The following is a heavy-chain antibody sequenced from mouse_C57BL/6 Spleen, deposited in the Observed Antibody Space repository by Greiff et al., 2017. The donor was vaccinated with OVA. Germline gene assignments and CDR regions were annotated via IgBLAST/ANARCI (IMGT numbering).Heavy chain of an antibody. CDR1: GYTFTDYY. V-gene: IGHV1-26*01. CDR3: ARSCYDYDGFAY. CDR2: INPNNGGT. D-gene: IGHD2-4*01. Sequence: EVQLQQSGPELVKPGASVKISCKASGYTFTDYYMNWVKQSHGKSLEWIGDINPNNGGTSYNQKFKGKATLTVDKSSSTAYMELRSLTSEDSAVYYCARSCYDYDGFAYWGQGTLVTVSA. J-gene: IGHJ3*01.